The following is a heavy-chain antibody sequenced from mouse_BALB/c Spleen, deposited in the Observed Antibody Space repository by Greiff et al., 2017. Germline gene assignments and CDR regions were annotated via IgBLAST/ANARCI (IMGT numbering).Heavy chain of an antibody. CDR2: ISYSGST. CDR3: ARLGNSFDY. V-gene: IGHV3-2*02. CDR1: GYSITRYYA. J-gene: IGHJ2*01. D-gene: IGHD1-1*02. Sequence: EVKLQASGPGLVKPSQSLSLTCPVTGYSITRYYAWNWIRQFPGNKLEWMGYISYSGSTSYNPSLKSRISITRDTSKNQFFLQLNSVTTEDTATYYCARLGNSFDYWGQGTTLTVSA.